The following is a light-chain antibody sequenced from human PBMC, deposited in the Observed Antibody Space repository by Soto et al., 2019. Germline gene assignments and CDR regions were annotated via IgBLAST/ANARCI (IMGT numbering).Light chain of an antibody. CDR1: SSDVGTYNL. CDR2: EVT. J-gene: IGLJ3*02. CDR3: CSYAGRTTWV. Sequence: QSVLTQPASVSGSPGQSITISCTGTSSDVGTYNLVSWYRHHPGKAPKLMIYEVTKRPSGVSNRFSGSKSGNTASLTISGLQAEDEADYYCCSYAGRTTWVFGGGTKVTVL. V-gene: IGLV2-23*02.